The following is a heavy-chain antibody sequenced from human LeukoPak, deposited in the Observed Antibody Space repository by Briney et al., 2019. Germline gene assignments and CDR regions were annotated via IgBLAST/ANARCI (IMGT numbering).Heavy chain of an antibody. CDR3: ASGYSYGLNDY. CDR2: IIPIFGTA. CDR1: GGTFSSYA. Sequence: SVKVSCKASGGTFSSYAISWVRQAPGQGLEWMGGIIPIFGTANYAQKFQGRVTITADESTSTAYMELSSLRSGDTAVYYCASGYSYGLNDYWGQGTLVTVSS. V-gene: IGHV1-69*13. D-gene: IGHD5-18*01. J-gene: IGHJ4*02.